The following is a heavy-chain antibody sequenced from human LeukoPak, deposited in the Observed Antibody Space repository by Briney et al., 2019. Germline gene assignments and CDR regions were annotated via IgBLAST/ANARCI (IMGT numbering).Heavy chain of an antibody. CDR2: ISYDGSNK. D-gene: IGHD3-10*01. J-gene: IGHJ4*02. CDR1: GFTFSSYA. Sequence: GSLRLSCAASGFTFSSYAMHWVRQAPGKGLEWVAVISYDGSNKYYADSVKGRFTISRDNSKNTLYLQMNSLRLDDTAVYYCARAMVRGVPFDYWGQGTLVTVSS. CDR3: ARAMVRGVPFDY. V-gene: IGHV3-30*04.